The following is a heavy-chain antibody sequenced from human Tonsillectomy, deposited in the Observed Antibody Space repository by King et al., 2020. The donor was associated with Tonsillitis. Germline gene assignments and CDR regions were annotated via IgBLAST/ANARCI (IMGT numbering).Heavy chain of an antibody. CDR3: ATVHCSGGNWYWGH. V-gene: IGHV4-39*07. J-gene: IGHJ4*02. CDR2: MYYSGIT. CDR1: GGSISISSYY. D-gene: IGHD2-15*01. Sequence: PLQESGPGLVKPSETLSLTCTVSGGSISISSYYWGWIRQPPGKGLEWIVIMYYSGITYYNPSLKSRVTIPVDTSKNQFSLKVSSVTAADTAVYYCATVHCSGGNWYWGHWGQGTLVTVSS.